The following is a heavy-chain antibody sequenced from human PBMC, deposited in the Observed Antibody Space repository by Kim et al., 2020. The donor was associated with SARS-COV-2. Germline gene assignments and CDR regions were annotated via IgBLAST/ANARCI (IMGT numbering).Heavy chain of an antibody. Sequence: ASVKVSCKASGYTFTSYYMHWVRQAPGQGLEWMGIINPSGGSTSYAQKFQGRVTMTRDTSTSTVYMELSSLRSEDTAVYYCARDLSEWLLSDYFDYWGQGTLVTVSS. CDR3: ARDLSEWLLSDYFDY. V-gene: IGHV1-46*01. J-gene: IGHJ4*02. D-gene: IGHD3-3*01. CDR1: GYTFTSYY. CDR2: INPSGGST.